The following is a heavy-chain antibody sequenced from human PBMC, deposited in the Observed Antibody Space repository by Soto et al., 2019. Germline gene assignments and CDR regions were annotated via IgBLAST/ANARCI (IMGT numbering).Heavy chain of an antibody. CDR2: IVVGSGNT. CDR1: GFTFTSSA. Sequence: SVKVSCKASGFTFTSSAVQWVRQARGQRLEWIGWIVVGSGNTNYAQKFQERVTITRDMSTSTAYMELSSLRSEDTAVYYCAKVETSSWYEAFDIWGQGTMVTVSS. D-gene: IGHD6-13*01. J-gene: IGHJ3*02. V-gene: IGHV1-58*01. CDR3: AKVETSSWYEAFDI.